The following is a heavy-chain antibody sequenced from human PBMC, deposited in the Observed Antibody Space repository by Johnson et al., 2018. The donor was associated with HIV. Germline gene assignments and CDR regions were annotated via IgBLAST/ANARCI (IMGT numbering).Heavy chain of an antibody. CDR1: GFTFSQYA. J-gene: IGHJ3*02. D-gene: IGHD3-22*01. Sequence: VQLVESGGGLVQPGESLRLSCVASGFTFSQYAMHWVRQAPGKGLEYVSAISTTGVSTYYADSVKGRFTISRDNSKNTLYLQMNSLRAEDTAVYYCARDRSDMIPTQGPEDAFDIWGQGTLVTVSS. CDR3: ARDRSDMIPTQGPEDAFDI. CDR2: ISTTGVST. V-gene: IGHV3-64*07.